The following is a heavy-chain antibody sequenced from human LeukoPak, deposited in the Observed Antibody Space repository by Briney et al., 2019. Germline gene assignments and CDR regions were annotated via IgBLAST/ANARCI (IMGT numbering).Heavy chain of an antibody. CDR2: IYYSGST. CDR3: ARGNILSGYCFDF. D-gene: IGHD3-9*01. J-gene: IGHJ4*02. CDR1: GGSISSYY. V-gene: IGHV4-59*01. Sequence: NPSETLSLTCTVSGGSISSYYWSWIRQPPGKGLEWIGYIYYSGSTNYNPSLKSRVTISVDTSKNQFSLKLSSVTAADTAVYYCARGNILSGYCFDFWGQGALVTVSS.